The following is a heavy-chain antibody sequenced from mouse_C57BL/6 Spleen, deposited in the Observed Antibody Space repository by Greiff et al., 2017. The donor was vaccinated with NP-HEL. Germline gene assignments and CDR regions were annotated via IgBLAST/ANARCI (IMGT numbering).Heavy chain of an antibody. CDR1: GYTFTDYE. V-gene: IGHV1-15*01. J-gene: IGHJ1*03. Sequence: VQLQQSGAELVRPGASVTLSCKASGYTFTDYEMHWVKQTPVHGLEWIGAIDPETGGTAYNQKFKGKAILTADKSSSTAYMELRSLTSEDSAVYYCTDYYGSRPGWYFDVWGTGTTVTVSS. CDR3: TDYYGSRPGWYFDV. CDR2: IDPETGGT. D-gene: IGHD1-1*01.